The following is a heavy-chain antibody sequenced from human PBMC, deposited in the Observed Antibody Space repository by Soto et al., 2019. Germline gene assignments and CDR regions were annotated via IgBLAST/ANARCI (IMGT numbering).Heavy chain of an antibody. Sequence: PGGSLRLSCAASGFSVSSHYMRWVRQAPGKGLEWVSVIYSGGSTYYADSVKGRFTISRDNSKNTLYLQMNSLRAEDTAMYYCARSGGNYWFDPWGQGTLVTVSS. CDR3: ARSGGNYWFDP. J-gene: IGHJ5*02. V-gene: IGHV3-66*01. D-gene: IGHD2-21*02. CDR1: GFSVSSHY. CDR2: IYSGGST.